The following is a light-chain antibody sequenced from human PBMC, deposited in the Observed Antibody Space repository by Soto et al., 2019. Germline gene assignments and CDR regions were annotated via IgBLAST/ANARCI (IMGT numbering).Light chain of an antibody. J-gene: IGLJ3*02. CDR3: SSYAGSNRV. V-gene: IGLV2-8*01. CDR2: EVS. Sequence: QAVLTQPPSASGSPGQSVTISCTGTSSDVGGYNYVSWYQQHPGKAPKLMIYEVSKRPSGVPDRFSGSKSGNTASLTVSGLQADDEADYYCSSYAGSNRVFGGGTKVTVL. CDR1: SSDVGGYNY.